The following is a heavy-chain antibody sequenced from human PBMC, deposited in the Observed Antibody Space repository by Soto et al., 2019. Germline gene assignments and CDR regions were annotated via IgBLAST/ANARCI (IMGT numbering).Heavy chain of an antibody. J-gene: IGHJ6*04. CDR2: ISAYNGNT. Sequence: QVQLVQSGAEVKKPGASVKVSCKASGYTFTSYGISWVRQAPGQGLEWMGWISAYNGNTNYAQKLQGRVTMTTDPSTSTAYMELRSLRSDDTAVYYCARDSIVVVPAANPEFYYYYGMDVWGKGTTVTVSS. V-gene: IGHV1-18*01. CDR3: ARDSIVVVPAANPEFYYYYGMDV. D-gene: IGHD2-2*01. CDR1: GYTFTSYG.